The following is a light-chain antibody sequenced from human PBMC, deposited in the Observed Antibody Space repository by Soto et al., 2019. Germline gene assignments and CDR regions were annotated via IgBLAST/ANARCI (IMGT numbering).Light chain of an antibody. V-gene: IGKV1-8*01. CDR3: QQYYSYSWT. Sequence: IQMTQYPSSLSASVGDRVSITCQASQGISSYLAWYQQKPGKAPKLLIYAASTLQSGVPSRFSGSGSGTDFTLTISGLQSEDFATYYCQQYYSYSWTFGQGTKVDIK. J-gene: IGKJ1*01. CDR2: AAS. CDR1: QGISSY.